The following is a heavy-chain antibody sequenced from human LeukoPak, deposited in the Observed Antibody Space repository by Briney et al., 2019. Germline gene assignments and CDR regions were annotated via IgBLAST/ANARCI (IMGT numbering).Heavy chain of an antibody. J-gene: IGHJ6*04. CDR3: ARRKAPPFGRAV. CDR2: TYYRSKWYN. CDR1: GDSVSSNSAT. Sequence: SQTLSLTCAISGDSVSSNSATWNWIRQSPSRGLEWLGRTYYRSKWYNDYAVSMKSRITINPDTSKNQFSLQLNSVTPEDTAVYYCARRKAPPFGRAVWGKGPTVTVPS. V-gene: IGHV6-1*01.